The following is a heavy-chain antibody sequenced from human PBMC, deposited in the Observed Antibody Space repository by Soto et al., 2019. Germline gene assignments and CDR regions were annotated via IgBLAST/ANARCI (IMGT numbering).Heavy chain of an antibody. CDR3: ARARGYPDSFDI. J-gene: IGHJ3*02. Sequence: EVQLVESGGGLVQPGESLRLSCAASGFPFGPFYMHWVRQAPEKRLEWVSHINGDGTTTVYADSVKGRFTISRDNAKNTLYLQMTSLRAEDTAVYYCARARGYPDSFDIWGQGTMVTVSS. D-gene: IGHD2-15*01. CDR2: INGDGTTT. CDR1: GFPFGPFY. V-gene: IGHV3-74*01.